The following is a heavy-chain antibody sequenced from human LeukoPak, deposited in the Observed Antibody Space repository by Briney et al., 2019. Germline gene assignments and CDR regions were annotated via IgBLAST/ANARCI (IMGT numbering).Heavy chain of an antibody. J-gene: IGHJ5*02. Sequence: GGSLRLSCAASGFTVSSNYMSWVRQAPGKGLEWVSVIYSGGSTYYADSVKGRFTISRDNAKNSLYLQMNSLRAEDTAVYYCARSPGYSSGWSWGQGTLVTVSS. D-gene: IGHD6-19*01. CDR2: IYSGGST. CDR3: ARSPGYSSGWS. CDR1: GFTVSSNY. V-gene: IGHV3-66*01.